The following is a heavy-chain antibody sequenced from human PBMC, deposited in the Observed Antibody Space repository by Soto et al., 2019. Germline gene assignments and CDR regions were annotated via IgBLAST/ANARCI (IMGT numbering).Heavy chain of an antibody. CDR1: GFTFSSYW. J-gene: IGHJ4*02. Sequence: GGSLRLSCAASGFTFSSYWMHWVRQAPGKGLVWVSRINSDGSSTSYADSVKGRFTISRDNAKNSLYLQMNSLRAEDTAVYYCARDVRDGYNFNFDYWGQGTLVTVSS. CDR3: ARDVRDGYNFNFDY. D-gene: IGHD5-12*01. CDR2: INSDGSST. V-gene: IGHV3-74*01.